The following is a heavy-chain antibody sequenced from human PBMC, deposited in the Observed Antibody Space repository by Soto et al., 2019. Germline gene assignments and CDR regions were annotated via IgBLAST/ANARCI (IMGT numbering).Heavy chain of an antibody. J-gene: IGHJ6*02. CDR1: GFTFSSYG. V-gene: IGHV3-30*18. CDR3: AKVGSIAVYHYHYGLDV. CDR2: ISYDGSKE. D-gene: IGHD6-6*01. Sequence: QVQLVESGGGVVQPGRSLRLSCAASGFTFSSYGLHWVRQAPGEGLEWVAGISYDGSKEYYSDSVKGRFTISRDNANNTLYLQMNSLRGEETAVYYCAKVGSIAVYHYHYGLDVWGQGTTVTVSS.